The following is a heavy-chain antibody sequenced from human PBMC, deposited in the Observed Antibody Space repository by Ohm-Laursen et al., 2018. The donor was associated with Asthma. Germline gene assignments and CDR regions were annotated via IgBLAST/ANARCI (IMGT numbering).Heavy chain of an antibody. V-gene: IGHV3-74*01. CDR2: LFPDGRRT. CDR3: AYEFGGSGDY. Sequence: GSLRLSCSASGFIFSDYFMHWVRQRPGEGLVWISHLFPDGRRTNYADSVRGRFTISRDDAKNTVYLQMNSLRVDDTAVYYCAYEFGGSGDYWGQGTLVTVSS. CDR1: GFIFSDYF. D-gene: IGHD3-10*01. J-gene: IGHJ4*02.